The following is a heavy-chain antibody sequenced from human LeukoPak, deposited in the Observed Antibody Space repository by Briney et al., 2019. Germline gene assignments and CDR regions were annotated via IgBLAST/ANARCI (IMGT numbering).Heavy chain of an antibody. D-gene: IGHD3-3*01. CDR2: IRSKANSYAT. V-gene: IGHV3-73*01. CDR1: GFTFSGSA. J-gene: IGHJ6*03. CDR3: SGWLLSDYYYYYYMDV. Sequence: RSGGSVRLSCAASGFTFSGSAMHWVRQASGKGLEWVGRIRSKANSYATAYAASVKGRFTISRDGSKNTAYLQMNSLKTEDTAVYYCSGWLLSDYYYYYYMDVWGKGTTVTVSS.